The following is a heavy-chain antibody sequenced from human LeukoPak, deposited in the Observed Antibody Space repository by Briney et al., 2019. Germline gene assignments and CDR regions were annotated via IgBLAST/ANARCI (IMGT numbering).Heavy chain of an antibody. J-gene: IGHJ4*02. CDR2: VSQTASHT. CDR3: AKEGRPNSGGGYYDY. D-gene: IGHD3-22*01. Sequence: QSGGSLRLSCAASGFSFSSFAMGWVRQAPGKGLEWVSTVSQTASHTYYADSVKGRFTMSRDNSKNTLYLQMNSLRAEDTAVYYCAKEGRPNSGGGYYDYWGQGTRVTVSS. V-gene: IGHV3-23*01. CDR1: GFSFSSFA.